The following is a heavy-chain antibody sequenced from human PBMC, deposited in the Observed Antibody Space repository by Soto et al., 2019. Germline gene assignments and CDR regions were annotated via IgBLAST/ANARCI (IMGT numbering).Heavy chain of an antibody. Sequence: GASVKVSRQASGYTFTNYGISRVRQAPGQGLEWMGGTSAYKGNKKNAETPQGRATMTTDTSRSTAYMELRSLRSDDTAVYYCARSWYCSSGSCYSDYWGQGTLVTVSS. CDR2: TSAYKGNK. D-gene: IGHD2-15*01. V-gene: IGHV1-18*01. J-gene: IGHJ4*02. CDR1: GYTFTNYG. CDR3: ARSWYCSSGSCYSDY.